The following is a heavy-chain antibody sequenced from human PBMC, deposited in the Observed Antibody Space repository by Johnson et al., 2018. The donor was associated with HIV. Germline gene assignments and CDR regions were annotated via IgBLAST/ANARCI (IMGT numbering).Heavy chain of an antibody. V-gene: IGHV3-30-3*01. Sequence: VQLVESGGGVVQPGRSLRLSCAASGFTFSSYAMHWVRQAPGKGLEWVAVISYDGSNKYYADSVKGRFTISRDNSKNTLYLQMNSLGAEATAVYYCARDRTDWGQGTMVTVSS. CDR1: GFTFSSYA. J-gene: IGHJ3*01. CDR3: ARDRTD. CDR2: ISYDGSNK.